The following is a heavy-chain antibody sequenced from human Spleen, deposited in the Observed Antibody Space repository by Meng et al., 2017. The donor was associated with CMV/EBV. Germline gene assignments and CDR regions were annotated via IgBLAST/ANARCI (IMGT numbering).Heavy chain of an antibody. CDR3: ARNAFRSGYYYFDY. CDR2: IYYIGST. D-gene: IGHD3-3*01. Sequence: GSLRLSCTVSGYSISSGYYWSWIRQSPGKGLEWIGYIYYIGSTNYNPSLKSRVTISVDTSKNQFSLKLNSVTAADTALYYCARNAFRSGYYYFDYWGQGTLVTVSS. V-gene: IGHV4-61*01. CDR1: GYSISSGYY. J-gene: IGHJ4*02.